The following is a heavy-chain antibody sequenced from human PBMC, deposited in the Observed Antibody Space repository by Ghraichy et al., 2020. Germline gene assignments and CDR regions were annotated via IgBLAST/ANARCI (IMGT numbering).Heavy chain of an antibody. Sequence: GGSLRLSCAASGFTFRSYGMHWVRQAPGKGLESVAFIYFDGSDRYYADAVKGRFTISRDNSKNTLDLQMNTLRAEDTAVYYCARGAGTKARLCDFWGQGTPVTVSS. CDR1: GFTFRSYG. J-gene: IGHJ4*02. D-gene: IGHD1-1*01. CDR2: IYFDGSDR. V-gene: IGHV3-33*01. CDR3: ARGAGTKARLCDF.